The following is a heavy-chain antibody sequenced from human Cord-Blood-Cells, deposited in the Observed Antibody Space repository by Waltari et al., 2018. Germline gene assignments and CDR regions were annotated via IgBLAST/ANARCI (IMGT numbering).Heavy chain of an antibody. CDR3: ARFGLLSIAARQYYFDY. V-gene: IGHV4-34*01. D-gene: IGHD6-6*01. Sequence: QVQLQQWGAGLLKPSETLSLTCAVYGGSFSGYYGSWIGHPPGKGLEWIGEINHSGSTNYNPSLKSRVTISVDTSKNQFSLKLSSVTAADTAVYYCARFGLLSIAARQYYFDYWGQGTLVTVSS. CDR1: GGSFSGYY. J-gene: IGHJ4*02. CDR2: INHSGST.